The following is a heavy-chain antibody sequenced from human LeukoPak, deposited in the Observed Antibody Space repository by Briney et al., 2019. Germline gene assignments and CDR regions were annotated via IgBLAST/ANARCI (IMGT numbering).Heavy chain of an antibody. CDR1: GGSISSSSYY. J-gene: IGHJ6*02. Sequence: SETLSLTCTVSGGSISSSSYYWGWIRQPPGKGLEWIGSIYYSGSTYYNPSLKSRVTISVDTSRNQFSLKLSSVTAADTAVYYCARVFVSYYYYGMDVWGQGTTVTVSS. CDR2: IYYSGST. V-gene: IGHV4-39*07. CDR3: ARVFVSYYYYGMDV. D-gene: IGHD3-16*01.